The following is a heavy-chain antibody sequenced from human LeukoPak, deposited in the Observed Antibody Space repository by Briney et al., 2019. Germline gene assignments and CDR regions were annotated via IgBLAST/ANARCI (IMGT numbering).Heavy chain of an antibody. J-gene: IGHJ4*02. D-gene: IGHD3-3*01. CDR3: ANDFWSAPQDY. CDR1: EFTVTSHG. CDR2: IQHDGSNT. V-gene: IGHV3-30*02. Sequence: GGSLRLSCTASEFTVTSHGMHWVRQAPGKGLEWVAFIQHDGSNTWYADSVKGRFSISRDYSKNTLYLQMNSLRPEDTAVYYCANDFWSAPQDYWGQGTLVTVSS.